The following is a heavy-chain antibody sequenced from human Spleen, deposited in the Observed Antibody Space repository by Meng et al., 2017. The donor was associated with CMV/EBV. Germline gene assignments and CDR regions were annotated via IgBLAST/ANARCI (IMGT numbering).Heavy chain of an antibody. J-gene: IGHJ6*02. D-gene: IGHD2-21*01. CDR1: GFTFSGYA. Sequence: GGSLRLSCAASGFTFSGYAMHWVRQAPGKGLVWVSLILSDGSTTYPADSLRGSFVISRDNSKDTLYLQMNSLNSGETAIYFCARDTFLDVWGRGTTVTVSS. CDR3: ARDTFLDV. V-gene: IGHV3-30*09. CDR2: ILSDGSTT.